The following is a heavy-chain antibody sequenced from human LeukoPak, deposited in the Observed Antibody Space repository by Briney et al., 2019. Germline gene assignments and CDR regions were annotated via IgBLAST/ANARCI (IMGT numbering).Heavy chain of an antibody. J-gene: IGHJ5*02. Sequence: ASLRASSKPSGYSPTDYYMHWVPQAPGQGLEWMGWINPNSGGTSSAQKFQGRVTMTRDTSITTVYMEVSWLTSDDTAIYYCARADRLDGGPYLIGPWGQGTLVTVSS. CDR1: GYSPTDYY. V-gene: IGHV1-2*02. D-gene: IGHD2-21*01. CDR2: INPNSGGT. CDR3: ARADRLDGGPYLIGP.